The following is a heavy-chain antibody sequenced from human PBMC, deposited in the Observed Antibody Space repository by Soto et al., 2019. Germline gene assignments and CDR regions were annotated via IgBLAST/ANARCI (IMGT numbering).Heavy chain of an antibody. CDR3: ARDKGRSALDD. J-gene: IGHJ4*02. V-gene: IGHV3-48*01. Sequence: GGSLRLSCAASGFTFSSYSMNWARQAPGKGLEWISYISSSSRTIYYPDSVKGRFTISRDNAKNSLYLQMNSLRAEDTAVYYCARDKGRSALDDWGQGTLVTVSS. D-gene: IGHD2-15*01. CDR1: GFTFSSYS. CDR2: ISSSSRTI.